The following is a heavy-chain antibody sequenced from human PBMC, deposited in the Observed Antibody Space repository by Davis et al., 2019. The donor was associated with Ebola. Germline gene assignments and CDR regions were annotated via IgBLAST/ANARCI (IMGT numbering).Heavy chain of an antibody. D-gene: IGHD3-10*01. CDR2: IYSGGST. Sequence: GESLKISCAASGFTVSSNYMSWVRQAPGKGLECVSVIYSGGSTYYADSVKGRFTISRDNSKNTLYLQMNSLRAEDTAVYYCAGGLRYHLLSFDYWGQGTLVTVSS. V-gene: IGHV3-66*01. CDR1: GFTVSSNY. J-gene: IGHJ4*02. CDR3: AGGLRYHLLSFDY.